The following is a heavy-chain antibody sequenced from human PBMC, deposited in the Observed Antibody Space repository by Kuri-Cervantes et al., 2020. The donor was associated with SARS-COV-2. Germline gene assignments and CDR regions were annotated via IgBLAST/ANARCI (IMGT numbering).Heavy chain of an antibody. CDR2: INQDGSEK. V-gene: IGHV3-7*01. Sequence: GGSLRLSCAASGLTFTNSWISWVRQAPGKGLEWVANINQDGSEKHSVDSVRGRFTISRDDAANSVDPLLNSLRVEDTAVYYCVSETFGVLDSWGQGSLVTVSS. CDR1: GLTFTNSW. CDR3: VSETFGVLDS. J-gene: IGHJ4*02. D-gene: IGHD2-8*01.